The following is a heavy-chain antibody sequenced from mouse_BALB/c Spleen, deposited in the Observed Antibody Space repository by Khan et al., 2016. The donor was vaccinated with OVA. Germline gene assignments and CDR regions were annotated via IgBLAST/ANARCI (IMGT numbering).Heavy chain of an antibody. CDR2: IDPENGNT. Sequence: VQLKQSGAELVRPGALVNLSCKASGFNIKDYYMPWVQQRPEQGLEWIGWIDPENGNTIYDPKFQGKASITSDTSSNTAYLQLSSLTSEDTAVYYCARDGDSPWFAYGGQGTLVTGSA. D-gene: IGHD2-13*01. CDR1: GFNIKDYY. CDR3: ARDGDSPWFAY. V-gene: IGHV14-1*02. J-gene: IGHJ3*01.